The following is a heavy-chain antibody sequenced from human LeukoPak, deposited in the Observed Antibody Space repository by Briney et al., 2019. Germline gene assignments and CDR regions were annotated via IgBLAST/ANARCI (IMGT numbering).Heavy chain of an antibody. CDR1: GFTFSNAW. J-gene: IGHJ4*02. CDR2: IYSKTDGGTT. V-gene: IGHV3-15*01. CDR3: TTMPLGYCSSANCYAPSDY. D-gene: IGHD2-2*01. Sequence: NPGGSLRLSCAASGFTFSNAWMSWVRQAPGKGLEWVGRIYSKTDGGTTDYATPVKGRFTISRDDSKNTLYLQMNSLKTEDTAVYYCTTMPLGYCSSANCYAPSDYWGQGTLVTVSS.